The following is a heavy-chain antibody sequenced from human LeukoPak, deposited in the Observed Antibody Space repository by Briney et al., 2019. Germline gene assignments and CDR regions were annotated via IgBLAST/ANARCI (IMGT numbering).Heavy chain of an antibody. CDR2: MYYSGNS. J-gene: IGHJ4*02. V-gene: IGHV4-59*11. CDR3: ARPGDISSWYDY. Sequence: SETLSLTCTVSGASIRSHYWSWIRQPPGKGLEWIGYMYYSGNSNYNPALKSRVTISVDTSKNQFSLKMISVTPADTAVFYCARPGDISSWYDYWGQGTVVTVSS. CDR1: GASIRSHY. D-gene: IGHD6-13*01.